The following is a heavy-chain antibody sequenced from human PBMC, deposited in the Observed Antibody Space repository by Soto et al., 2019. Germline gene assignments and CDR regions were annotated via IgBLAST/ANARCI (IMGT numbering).Heavy chain of an antibody. V-gene: IGHV4-34*01. CDR2: INHSGST. Sequence: SETLSLTCAVYGGSFSGYDWSWIRQPPGKGLEWIGEINHSGSTNYNPSLKSRVTISVDTSKNQFSLKLSSVTAADTAVYYCARGNKQWLVLSKNDAFDIWGQGTMVTVSS. CDR3: ARGNKQWLVLSKNDAFDI. J-gene: IGHJ3*02. CDR1: GGSFSGYD. D-gene: IGHD6-19*01.